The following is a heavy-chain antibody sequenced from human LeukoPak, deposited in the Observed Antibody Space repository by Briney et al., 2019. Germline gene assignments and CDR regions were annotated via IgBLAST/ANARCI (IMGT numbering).Heavy chain of an antibody. CDR1: GFTFSRYG. Sequence: PGRSLRLSCAASGFTFSRYGLHWVRQAPGKGLEWVAVISYDGSNKYYADSVKGRFTISRDNSKNALYLQMNSLRAEDTALYYCAKGLWVVRGVIGDAFDIWGQGTMVTVSS. J-gene: IGHJ3*02. CDR2: ISYDGSNK. D-gene: IGHD3-10*01. CDR3: AKGLWVVRGVIGDAFDI. V-gene: IGHV3-30*18.